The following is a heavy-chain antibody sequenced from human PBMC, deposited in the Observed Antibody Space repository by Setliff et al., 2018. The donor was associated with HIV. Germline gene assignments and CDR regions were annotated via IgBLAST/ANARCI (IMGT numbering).Heavy chain of an antibody. CDR3: ARDDSNYRQHGMDV. V-gene: IGHV3-74*03. CDR1: GFTFSPYW. D-gene: IGHD4-4*01. Sequence: PGGSLRLSCAASGFTFSPYWMHWVRQAPGKGLVWVSRINSDGTSTTYADSVKGRFTTSRDNAKNTLYLQMNSLRAEDTAVYYCARDDSNYRQHGMDVWGQGTTVTVSS. J-gene: IGHJ6*02. CDR2: INSDGTST.